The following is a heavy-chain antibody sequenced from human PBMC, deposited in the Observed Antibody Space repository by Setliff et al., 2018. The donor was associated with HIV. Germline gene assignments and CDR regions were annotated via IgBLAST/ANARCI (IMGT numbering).Heavy chain of an antibody. CDR3: ARAFYYSAGSYSLDY. CDR1: GDTFSNYA. D-gene: IGHD3-10*01. J-gene: IGHJ4*01. Sequence: SVKVSCKASGDTFSNYAISWVRQAPGQGLEWMGGIIPIFGTANYAQKFEGRVTITADKSTSTAYMEVNSLRFEDTAVYYCARAFYYSAGSYSLDYWGQETLVTVSS. V-gene: IGHV1-69*06. CDR2: IIPIFGTA.